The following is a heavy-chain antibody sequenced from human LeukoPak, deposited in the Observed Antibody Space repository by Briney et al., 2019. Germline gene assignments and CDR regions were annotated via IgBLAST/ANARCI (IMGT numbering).Heavy chain of an antibody. CDR3: ARDIDSNPVNHFWSGIPGDY. CDR1: GYTFTSYG. CDR2: ISAYNGNT. J-gene: IGHJ4*02. V-gene: IGHV1-18*01. D-gene: IGHD3-3*02. Sequence: ASVKVSCKASGYTFTSYGISWVRQAPGQGLEWMGWISAYNGNTNYAQKLQGRVTMTTDTSTSTAYMELRSLRSDDTAVYYCARDIDSNPVNHFWSGIPGDYWGQGTLVTVSS.